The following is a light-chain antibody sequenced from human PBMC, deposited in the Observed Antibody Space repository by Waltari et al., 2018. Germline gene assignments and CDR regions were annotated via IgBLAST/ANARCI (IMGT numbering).Light chain of an antibody. Sequence: DIQMTQSPSSMSASVGDRVSITCQASQDIRNYLSWYQQKPGKAPKLLIYVASNLETGVPSRFSGSASGTDFTFTISSLQPEDIGTYYCQQYKDLPRTFGQGTKVEFK. CDR3: QQYKDLPRT. CDR2: VAS. CDR1: QDIRNY. V-gene: IGKV1-33*01. J-gene: IGKJ1*01.